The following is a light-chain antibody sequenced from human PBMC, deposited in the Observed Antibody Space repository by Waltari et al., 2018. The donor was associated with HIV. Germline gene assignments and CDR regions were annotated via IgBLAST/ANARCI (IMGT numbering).Light chain of an antibody. J-gene: IGKJ1*01. CDR2: GAS. V-gene: IGKV3-15*01. CDR1: QSISTN. CDR3: QQYDKWPPRT. Sequence: EVVMTQSPATLSVSPGEGASLSCRASQSISTNLAWYQQKPGQAPRLLIYGASTRATDIPARFSGSGSGTHFTLTISSLQPEDVALYYCQQYDKWPPRTFGQGTTVDLK.